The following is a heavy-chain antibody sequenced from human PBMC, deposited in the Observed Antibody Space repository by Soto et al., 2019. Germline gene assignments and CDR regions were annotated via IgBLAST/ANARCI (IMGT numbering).Heavy chain of an antibody. D-gene: IGHD2-15*01. Sequence: QLQLQESGSGLVKPSQTLSLTCAVSGGSISSGGYSWSWIRQPPGKGLEWIGYIYHSGSTYYNPSLKSRVTIVVDRSKNQFSLELSSVTAADTAVYYCCSGEVVALGYWGQGTLVTVSS. J-gene: IGHJ4*02. V-gene: IGHV4-30-2*01. CDR2: IYHSGST. CDR1: GGSISSGGYS. CDR3: CSGEVVALGY.